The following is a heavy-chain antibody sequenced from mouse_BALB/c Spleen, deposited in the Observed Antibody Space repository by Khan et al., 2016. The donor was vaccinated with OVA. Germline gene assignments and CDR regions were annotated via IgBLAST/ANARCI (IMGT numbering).Heavy chain of an antibody. V-gene: IGHV5-6*01. CDR3: ARFITSATGDYYGLDY. CDR2: ISSGGSFT. J-gene: IGHJ4*01. D-gene: IGHD1-2*01. Sequence: EVELVESGGDLVKPGGSLKLSCAASGFIFSSYGMSWVRQTPDKRLEWVATISSGGSFTYYPDSLKGRFTISRDNAKNTLYLQVNSLTSEDTAMYYCARFITSATGDYYGLDYWGQGTSVTVSS. CDR1: GFIFSSYG.